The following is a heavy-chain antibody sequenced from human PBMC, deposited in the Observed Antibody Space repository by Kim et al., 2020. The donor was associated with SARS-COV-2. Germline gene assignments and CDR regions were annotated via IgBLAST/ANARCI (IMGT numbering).Heavy chain of an antibody. Sequence: GGSLRLSCAASGFTFSSYSINWARQAPGKGLEWVSSISSSSIYIYYADSVKGRFTISRDNAKNSLYLQMNSLRAEDTAVYYCATTYCCGGSCYLDYWAQGPLVPVSS. CDR1: GFTFSSYS. CDR3: ATTYCCGGSCYLDY. D-gene: IGHD2-15*01. CDR2: ISSSSIYI. J-gene: IGHJ4*02. V-gene: IGHV3-21*01.